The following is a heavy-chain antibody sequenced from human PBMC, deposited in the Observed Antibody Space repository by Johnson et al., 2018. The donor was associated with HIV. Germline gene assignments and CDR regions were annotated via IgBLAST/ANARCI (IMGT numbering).Heavy chain of an antibody. CDR1: GFTFSDYY. J-gene: IGHJ3*02. D-gene: IGHD2-21*01. CDR2: ISSSGSAT. Sequence: VQLVESGGGLIQPGGSLRLSCAASGFTFSDYYMNWIRQAPGKGLEWISYISSSGSATYYADSVKGRFTISRDNAKNSLYLQMNSLRAEDTALYYCAGCGGDCSDAVDIWGQGTMVTVSS. V-gene: IGHV3-11*01. CDR3: AGCGGDCSDAVDI.